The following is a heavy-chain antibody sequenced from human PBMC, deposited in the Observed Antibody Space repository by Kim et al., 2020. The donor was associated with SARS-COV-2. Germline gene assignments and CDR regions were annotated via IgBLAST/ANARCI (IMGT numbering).Heavy chain of an antibody. V-gene: IGHV4-31*02. CDR3: ARGLRLGELSEPFDP. Sequence: PSLKSRVTISVDTSKNQFSLKLSSVTAADTAVYYCARGLRLGELSEPFDPWGQGTLVTVSS. D-gene: IGHD3-16*02. J-gene: IGHJ5*02.